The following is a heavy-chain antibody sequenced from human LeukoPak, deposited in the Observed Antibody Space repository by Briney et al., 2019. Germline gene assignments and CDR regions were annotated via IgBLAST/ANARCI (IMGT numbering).Heavy chain of an antibody. J-gene: IGHJ5*02. V-gene: IGHV4-30-4*01. CDR1: GGSLSSGNYY. CDR2: VHYSGYA. D-gene: IGHD4-11*01. CDR3: ARTEYSNYGWFDP. Sequence: SETLSLTCTVSGGSLSSGNYYWSWIRQPPGKDLEWIAYVHYSGYAFYNPSLKSRLLMSVDTSKNQISLRMTSVTVADMAVYYCARTEYSNYGWFDPWGPGTLVTVSS.